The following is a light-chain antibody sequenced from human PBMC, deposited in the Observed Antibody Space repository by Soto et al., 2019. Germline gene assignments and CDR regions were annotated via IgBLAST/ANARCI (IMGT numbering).Light chain of an antibody. CDR3: SSYVGNNNLV. J-gene: IGLJ3*02. CDR2: EVY. CDR1: FNDVGGYNY. V-gene: IGLV2-8*01. Sequence: QSALTQPPSASGSPGQSVTISCTGTFNDVGGYNYVSWYQQHPGKAPKVIIYEVYKRPSGVPDRFSGSKSGKTASLTVSGPQPDDEASYYCSSYVGNNNLVVGGGTTVTVL.